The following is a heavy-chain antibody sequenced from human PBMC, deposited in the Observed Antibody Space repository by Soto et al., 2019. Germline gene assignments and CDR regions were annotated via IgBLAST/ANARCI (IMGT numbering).Heavy chain of an antibody. V-gene: IGHV3-30-3*02. CDR3: AKELQRSFDY. Sequence: QVQLPESGGGVVQPGRYLRLSCAASGFIFSSYAMHWVRQAPGKGLEWVAVISYDGGNKYYADSVKGRFTISRDNSKSTLYLQMNSLRAEDTAVYYCAKELQRSFDYWGQGTLVTVSS. J-gene: IGHJ4*02. CDR1: GFIFSSYA. CDR2: ISYDGGNK. D-gene: IGHD2-21*02.